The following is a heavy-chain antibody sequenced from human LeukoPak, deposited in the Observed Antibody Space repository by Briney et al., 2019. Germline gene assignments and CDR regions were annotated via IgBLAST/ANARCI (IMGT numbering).Heavy chain of an antibody. D-gene: IGHD2-2*01. V-gene: IGHV3-7*05. CDR2: IKQDGSEK. J-gene: IGHJ4*02. Sequence: GGSLRLSCAASGFTFSSYSMNWVRQAPGKGLEWVANIKQDGSEKYYVDSVKGRFTISRDNAKNSLYLQMNSLRAEDTAVYYCARDQRYCSSSSCPWEPFDYWGQGTLVTVSS. CDR1: GFTFSSYS. CDR3: ARDQRYCSSSSCPWEPFDY.